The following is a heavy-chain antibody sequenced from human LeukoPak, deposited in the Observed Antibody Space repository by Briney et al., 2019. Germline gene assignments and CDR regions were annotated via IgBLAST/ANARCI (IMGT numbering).Heavy chain of an antibody. CDR1: GYTFTSYG. J-gene: IGHJ6*02. V-gene: IGHV1-18*01. D-gene: IGHD3-10*01. CDR2: ISAYNGNT. Sequence: ASVKVSCKASGYTFTSYGISWVRQAPGQGLEWMGWISAYNGNTNYAQKLQGRVTMTTDTSTSTAYMELRSLRSDDTAVYYCAREYYGSGSIQYYYYGMDVWGQGTTVTVSS. CDR3: AREYYGSGSIQYYYYGMDV.